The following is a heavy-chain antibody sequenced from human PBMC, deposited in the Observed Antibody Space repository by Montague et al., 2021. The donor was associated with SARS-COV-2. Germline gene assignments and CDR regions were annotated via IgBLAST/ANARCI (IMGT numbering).Heavy chain of an antibody. CDR1: GDSITSSF. Sequence: SETLSLTCTVSGDSITSSFWTWVRQPPGKGLEWIGYIYYGGSTNHTPSLKSRVTISVDVSKNQFSLKLSSVTAADTAVYYCARDAFGGVIDHWGQGTLVTVSS. V-gene: IGHV4-59*01. CDR3: ARDAFGGVIDH. J-gene: IGHJ4*02. CDR2: IYYGGST. D-gene: IGHD3-16*01.